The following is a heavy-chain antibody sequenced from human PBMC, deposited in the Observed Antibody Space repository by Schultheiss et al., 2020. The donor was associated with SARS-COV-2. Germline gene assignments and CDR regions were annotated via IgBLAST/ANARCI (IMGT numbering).Heavy chain of an antibody. Sequence: GSLRLSCTVSGGSVSSGGYYWSWIRQHPGKGLEWIGEINHSGSTNYNPSLKSRVTISVDTSKNQFSLKLSSVTAADTAVYYCARGPAYYYGSGKGRFDPWGQGTLVTVSS. D-gene: IGHD3-10*01. V-gene: IGHV4-61*08. J-gene: IGHJ5*02. CDR3: ARGPAYYYGSGKGRFDP. CDR2: INHSGST. CDR1: GGSVSSGGYY.